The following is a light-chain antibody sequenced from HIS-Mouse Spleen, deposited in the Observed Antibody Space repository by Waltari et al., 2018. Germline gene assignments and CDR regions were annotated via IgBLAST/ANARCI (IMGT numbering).Light chain of an antibody. V-gene: IGKV3-20*01. Sequence: EIVLTQSPGTLSLSPGERATLSCRASQSVSSSYLAWYQQKPGQAPRLLIYGASSRATGIPDRVSGSGSGTDFTLTISRLEPEDCAVYYCQQYGSSPTFGQGTKVEIK. CDR3: QQYGSSPT. CDR2: GAS. CDR1: QSVSSSY. J-gene: IGKJ1*01.